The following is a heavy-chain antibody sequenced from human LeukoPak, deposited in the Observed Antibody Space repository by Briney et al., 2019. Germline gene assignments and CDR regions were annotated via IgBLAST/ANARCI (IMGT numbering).Heavy chain of an antibody. CDR3: AKDYDSSGWYYFDY. J-gene: IGHJ4*02. CDR1: GFTFSSYW. V-gene: IGHV3-7*03. Sequence: GGSLRLSCAASGFTFSSYWMSWVRQAPGKGLEWVANIKQDGSEKYYVDSVKGRFTISRDNAKNSLYLQMNSLRAEDTALYYCAKDYDSSGWYYFDYWGQGTLVTVSS. CDR2: IKQDGSEK. D-gene: IGHD6-19*01.